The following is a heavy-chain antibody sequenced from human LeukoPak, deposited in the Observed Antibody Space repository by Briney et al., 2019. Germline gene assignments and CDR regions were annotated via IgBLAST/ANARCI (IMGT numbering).Heavy chain of an antibody. D-gene: IGHD3-10*01. CDR1: EFTVSNKY. V-gene: IGHV3-66*02. J-gene: IGHJ4*02. CDR3: AARRGSSFDY. CDR2: IRGGDDT. Sequence: GGSLRLSCAASEFTVSNKYMSWVRQAPGKGLEWVSTIRGGDDTFYGDSVKGRFTISRDSSKNTLFLQMNSLRTEDTAVYYCAARRGSSFDYRGQGTLVTVSS.